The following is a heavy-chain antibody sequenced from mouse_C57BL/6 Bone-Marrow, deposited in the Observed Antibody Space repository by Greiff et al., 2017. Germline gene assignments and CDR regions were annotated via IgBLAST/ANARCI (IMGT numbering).Heavy chain of an antibody. J-gene: IGHJ4*01. Sequence: QVQLKQSGAELVKPGASVKLSCTASGYTFTSYWMHWVKQRPGQGLEWIGYINPSSGYTKYNQKFKDKATLTADKSSSTAYMQLSSLTYEDSAVYYCARTYCYYYGSRGAMDYWGQGTSVTVSS. CDR3: ARTYCYYYGSRGAMDY. D-gene: IGHD1-1*01. V-gene: IGHV1-7*01. CDR1: GYTFTSYW. CDR2: INPSSGYT.